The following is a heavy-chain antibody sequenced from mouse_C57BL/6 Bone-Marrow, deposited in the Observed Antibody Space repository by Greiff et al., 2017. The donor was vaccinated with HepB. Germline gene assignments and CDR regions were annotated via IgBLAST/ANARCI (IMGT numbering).Heavy chain of an antibody. CDR1: GFTFSDYY. CDR2: INYDGSST. J-gene: IGHJ2*01. V-gene: IGHV5-16*01. CDR3: ARVYDGYYVRFDY. Sequence: EVMLVESEGGLVQPGSSMKLSCTASGFTFSDYYMAWVRQVPEKGLEWVANINYDGSSTYYLDSLKSRFIISRDNAKNILYLQMSSLKSEDTATYYWARVYDGYYVRFDYWGQGTTLTVSS. D-gene: IGHD2-3*01.